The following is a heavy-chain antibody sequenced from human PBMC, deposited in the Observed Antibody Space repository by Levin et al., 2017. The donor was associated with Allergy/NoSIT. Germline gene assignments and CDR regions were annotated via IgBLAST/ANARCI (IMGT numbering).Heavy chain of an antibody. CDR3: ARDRVSSSWFDP. Sequence: SSETLSLTCAVSGYSISSGYYWGWIRQPPGKGLEWIGSVDHSGSTYYNPSLKSRVTTSVDTSKNQFSLKLSSVTAADTAVYYCARDRVSSSWFDPWGQGILVTVSS. J-gene: IGHJ5*02. CDR1: GYSISSGYY. CDR2: VDHSGST. D-gene: IGHD6-6*01. V-gene: IGHV4-38-2*02.